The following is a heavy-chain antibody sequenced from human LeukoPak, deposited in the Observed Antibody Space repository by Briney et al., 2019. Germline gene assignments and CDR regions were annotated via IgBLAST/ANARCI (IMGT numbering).Heavy chain of an antibody. D-gene: IGHD2-8*01. J-gene: IGHJ4*02. CDR3: ARDRESNGQIDY. Sequence: PSETLSLTCTVSGGSVSGYCWNWIRQPPGKGLEWIALICYSGSTNYSPSLKSRLSISVDTSKNQFSLQLSPVTAADTAVYYCARDRESNGQIDYWGQGTLVTVSS. V-gene: IGHV4-59*02. CDR1: GGSVSGYC. CDR2: ICYSGST.